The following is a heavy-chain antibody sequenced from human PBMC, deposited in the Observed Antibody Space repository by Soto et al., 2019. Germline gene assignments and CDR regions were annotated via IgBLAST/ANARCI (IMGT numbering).Heavy chain of an antibody. CDR3: ARAITGTYSYGLLNY. Sequence: GPQLKVSCKASGGTFSSYAISCVRQAPGQGLEWMGGIIPIFGTANYAQKFQGRVTITADESTSTAYMELSSLRSEDTAVYYCARAITGTYSYGLLNYWGQGTLVTVSS. D-gene: IGHD5-18*01. CDR1: GGTFSSYA. J-gene: IGHJ4*02. V-gene: IGHV1-69*01. CDR2: IIPIFGTA.